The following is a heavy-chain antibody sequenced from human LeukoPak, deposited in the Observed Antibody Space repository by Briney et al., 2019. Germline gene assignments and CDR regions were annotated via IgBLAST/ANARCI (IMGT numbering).Heavy chain of an antibody. CDR1: GFTFSSYA. D-gene: IGHD3-22*01. Sequence: GGXXRLSCAASGFTFSSYAMSWVRQAPGKGLEWVSVISGSGGSTYYADSVKGRFTISRDNSKNTLYLQMNSLRAEDTAVYYCAKNYDSSGYYTLYFDYWGQGTLVTVSS. V-gene: IGHV3-23*01. CDR2: ISGSGGST. CDR3: AKNYDSSGYYTLYFDY. J-gene: IGHJ4*02.